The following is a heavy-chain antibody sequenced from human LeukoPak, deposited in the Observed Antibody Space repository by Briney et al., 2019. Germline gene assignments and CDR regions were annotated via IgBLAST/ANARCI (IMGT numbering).Heavy chain of an antibody. CDR3: ARDVGRKYSYGGGTTLTTEGY. CDR2: INHSGST. J-gene: IGHJ4*02. V-gene: IGHV4-34*01. Sequence: SETLSLTCAVYGGSFSGYHWSWIRQPPGKGLEWVGEINHSGSTNYNPSLKSRVTISVDTSKNQFSLKLSSVTAADTAVYYCARDVGRKYSYGGGTTLTTEGYWGQGTLVTVSS. D-gene: IGHD5-18*01. CDR1: GGSFSGYH.